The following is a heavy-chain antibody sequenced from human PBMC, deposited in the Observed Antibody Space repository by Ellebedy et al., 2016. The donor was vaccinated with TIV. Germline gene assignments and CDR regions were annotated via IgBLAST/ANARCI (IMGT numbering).Heavy chain of an antibody. J-gene: IGHJ4*02. CDR2: INHSGST. CDR3: ARCPGDTAMVTCYFDY. CDR1: GGSISGYY. Sequence: MPSETLSLTCAVYGGSISGYYWSWIRQPPGKGLEWIGEINHSGSTNYNPSLKSRVTVSVDTSKNQFSLKLSSVTAADTAVYYCARCPGDTAMVTCYFDYWGQGTLVTVSS. V-gene: IGHV4-34*01. D-gene: IGHD5-18*01.